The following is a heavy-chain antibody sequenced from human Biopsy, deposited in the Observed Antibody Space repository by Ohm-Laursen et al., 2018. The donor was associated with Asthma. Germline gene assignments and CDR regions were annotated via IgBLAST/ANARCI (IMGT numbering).Heavy chain of an antibody. CDR1: GFTFDDYG. Sequence: SLRLSCAASGFTFDDYGMHWVRQAPGKGLEWVSGISWNSGSIGYVDSVKGRFTISRDNAKNSLYLHMNSLRAEDTAVYYCARGGYCTSPTCPWGRYATDVWGQGTTVTVSS. CDR2: ISWNSGSI. CDR3: ARGGYCTSPTCPWGRYATDV. J-gene: IGHJ6*02. V-gene: IGHV3-9*01. D-gene: IGHD2-2*01.